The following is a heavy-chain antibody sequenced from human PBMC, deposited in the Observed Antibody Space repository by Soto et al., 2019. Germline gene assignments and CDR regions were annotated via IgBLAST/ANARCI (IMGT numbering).Heavy chain of an antibody. CDR1: GFTFDDYA. J-gene: IGHJ4*02. V-gene: IGHV3-9*01. Sequence: EVQLVESGGGLVQPGRSLRLSCAASGFTFDDYAMHWVRQAPGKGLEWVSGISWNSGSIGYADSVKGRFTISRDNAKNSLYLQMNSLRAEDTALYYCAKVSSSGGYVLIGNYFDYWGQGTLVTVSS. D-gene: IGHD5-12*01. CDR2: ISWNSGSI. CDR3: AKVSSSGGYVLIGNYFDY.